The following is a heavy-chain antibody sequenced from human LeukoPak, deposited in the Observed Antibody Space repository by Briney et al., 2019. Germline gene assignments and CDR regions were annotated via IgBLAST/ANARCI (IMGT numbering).Heavy chain of an antibody. CDR2: TWYGGRNK. V-gene: IGHV3-33*01. CDR3: ARELFGSGSCPHY. CDR1: GITFNA. J-gene: IGHJ4*02. Sequence: GTSLRLSCAASGITFNATHWVRQAPGKGLEWVALTWYGGRNKYYADSVKGRFTISIDNSKNMEYLHMNSLRADDTAVYYCARELFGSGSCPHYWGQGTLVTVSS. D-gene: IGHD3-10*01.